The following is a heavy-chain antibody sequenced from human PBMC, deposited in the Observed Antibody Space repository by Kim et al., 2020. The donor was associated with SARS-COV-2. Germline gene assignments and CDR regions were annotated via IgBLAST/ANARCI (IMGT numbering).Heavy chain of an antibody. Sequence: GGSLRLSCAASGFTFSSYSMNWVRQAPGKGLEWVSSISSSSSYIYYADSVKCRFTISRDNAKNSLYLQMNSLRAEDTAVYYCARDSSGWGSYRLGAFDIWGQGTMVTVSS. CDR2: ISSSSSYI. D-gene: IGHD3-16*02. V-gene: IGHV3-21*01. CDR1: GFTFSSYS. J-gene: IGHJ3*02. CDR3: ARDSSGWGSYRLGAFDI.